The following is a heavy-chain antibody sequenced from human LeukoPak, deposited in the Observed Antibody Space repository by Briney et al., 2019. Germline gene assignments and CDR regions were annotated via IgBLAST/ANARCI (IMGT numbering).Heavy chain of an antibody. J-gene: IGHJ6*02. CDR1: GFTFSSYG. CDR3: ARERTVPAAIWGAKGYYYYGIDV. CDR2: IWYDGSNK. V-gene: IGHV3-33*01. Sequence: GRSLRLSCAASGFTFSSYGMHWVRQAPGKGLEWVAVIWYDGSNKYYADSVKGRFTISRDNSKNTLYLQMNSLRAEDTAVYYCARERTVPAAIWGAKGYYYYGIDVWGQGTTVTVSS. D-gene: IGHD2-2*02.